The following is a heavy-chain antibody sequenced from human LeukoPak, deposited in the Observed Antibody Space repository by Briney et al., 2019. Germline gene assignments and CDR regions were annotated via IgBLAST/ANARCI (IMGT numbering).Heavy chain of an antibody. J-gene: IGHJ4*02. Sequence: SETLSLTCTVSGYSISSGYYWGWIRQPPGKGLEWIGSIYHSGSTYYNPSLKSRVTISVDTSKNQFSLKLSSVTAADTAVYYCARDGGGSYSESWGQGTLVTVSS. CDR3: ARDGGGSYSES. CDR1: GYSISSGYY. CDR2: IYHSGST. V-gene: IGHV4-38-2*02. D-gene: IGHD2-21*02.